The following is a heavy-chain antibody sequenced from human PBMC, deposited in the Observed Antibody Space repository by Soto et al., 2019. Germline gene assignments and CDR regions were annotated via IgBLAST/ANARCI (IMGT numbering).Heavy chain of an antibody. CDR1: GFPFSSYG. CDR2: ISYDGSNK. D-gene: IGHD3-10*01. CDR3: VGGQYYFDY. V-gene: IGHV3-30*03. J-gene: IGHJ4*02. Sequence: QVQLVESGGGVVQPGRSLRLSCAASGFPFSSYGMHWVREAPGKGLEWVAVISYDGSNKYYADSVKGRFTISRDNSARTLYLQMNSLRPEDTALYYCVGGQYYFDYRGQGTLVTVSP.